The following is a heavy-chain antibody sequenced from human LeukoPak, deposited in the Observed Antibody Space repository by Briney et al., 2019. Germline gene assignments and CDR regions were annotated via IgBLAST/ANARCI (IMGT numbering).Heavy chain of an antibody. V-gene: IGHV4-39*07. CDR3: AGIAVAGTYY. CDR2: IYYSGST. Sequence: SETLSLTCTVSGGSISSSSYYWGWIRQPPGKGLEWIGSIYYSGSTYYNPSLKSRVTIPVDTSKNQFSLKLSSVTAADTAVYYCAGIAVAGTYYWGQGTLVTVSS. J-gene: IGHJ4*02. CDR1: GGSISSSSYY. D-gene: IGHD6-19*01.